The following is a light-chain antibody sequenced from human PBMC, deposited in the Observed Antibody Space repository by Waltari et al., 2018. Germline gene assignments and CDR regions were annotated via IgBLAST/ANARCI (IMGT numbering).Light chain of an antibody. V-gene: IGKV4-1*01. CDR2: WAS. CDR3: QQYYSRRT. Sequence: IVMTQSPDSLAVSPGERATINCKSSQSILYNSNDKNYLAWYQQKPGQPPKLLIYWASTRESGVPDRFSGNGSGTDFTLTISSLQAEDVAVYYCQQYYSRRTFGQGTKVEI. CDR1: QSILYNSNDKNY. J-gene: IGKJ1*01.